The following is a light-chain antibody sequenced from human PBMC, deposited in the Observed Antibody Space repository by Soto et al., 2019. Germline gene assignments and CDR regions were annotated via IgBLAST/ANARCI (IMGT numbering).Light chain of an antibody. CDR3: QQYGSSPPWT. J-gene: IGKJ1*01. CDR1: QSVSSSY. CDR2: GAS. V-gene: IGKV3-20*01. Sequence: EIVLTQSPGTLSLSPGERATLSCRASQSVSSSYLAWYQQKPGQAPRLLIYGASSKTNGIPDRFSGSGSGTDFTLTISRLEPEDFAVYYCQQYGSSPPWTFGQGTKGEIK.